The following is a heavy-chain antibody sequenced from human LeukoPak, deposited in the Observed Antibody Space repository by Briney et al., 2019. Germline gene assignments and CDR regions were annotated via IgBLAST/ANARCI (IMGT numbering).Heavy chain of an antibody. V-gene: IGHV1-46*03. Sequence: GASVKVSCKASGYTFTSYYMHWVRQAPGQGLEWMGIINPSGGSTSYAQKFQGRVTMTRDTSTSTVYMELSSLRSEDTAVYYCALTVAGTFAFDYWGQGTLVTVSS. CDR1: GYTFTSYY. CDR3: ALTVAGTFAFDY. D-gene: IGHD6-19*01. CDR2: INPSGGST. J-gene: IGHJ4*02.